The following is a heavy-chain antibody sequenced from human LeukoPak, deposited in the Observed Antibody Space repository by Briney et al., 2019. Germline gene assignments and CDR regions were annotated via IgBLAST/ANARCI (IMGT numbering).Heavy chain of an antibody. J-gene: IGHJ5*02. CDR1: GYTFTSYD. V-gene: IGHV1-8*03. CDR2: MNPNSGNT. Sequence: ASVKVSCKASGYTFTSYDINWVRQATGQGLEWMGWMNPNSGNTGYAQKFQGRVTITRNTSISTAYMELSSLRSEDTAVYYCARAGYCSSTSCHPGRWFDPWGQGTLVTVSS. CDR3: ARAGYCSSTSCHPGRWFDP. D-gene: IGHD2-2*01.